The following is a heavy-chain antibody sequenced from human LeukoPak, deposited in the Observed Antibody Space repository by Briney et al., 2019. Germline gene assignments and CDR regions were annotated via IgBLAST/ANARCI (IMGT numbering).Heavy chain of an antibody. D-gene: IGHD5-18*01. CDR3: ATDRSGFNYGYDY. J-gene: IGHJ4*02. CDR1: GYTFTSYG. CDR2: FDPEEGKT. V-gene: IGHV1-24*01. Sequence: ASVKVSCKASGYTFTSYGISWVRQAPGKGLEWMGGFDPEEGKTIYAQKFQGRVTMTEDTSTDTAYMELSSLRSEDTAVYYCATDRSGFNYGYDYWGQGTMVTVSS.